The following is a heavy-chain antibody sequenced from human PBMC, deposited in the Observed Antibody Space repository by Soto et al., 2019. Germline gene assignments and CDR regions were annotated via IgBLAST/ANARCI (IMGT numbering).Heavy chain of an antibody. Sequence: QVQLQESGPGLVKPSETLSLTCTVSGASISSDNYYWGWIRQPPGKGLEWIGNIYYSRNTYYNPSLKSRVTLSVDTSKNQFSLRLSSVTAADTAIYFCAGLNTSPRDCEGYYFYDLDVWGHGTTVTVSS. J-gene: IGHJ6*02. CDR1: GASISSDNYY. CDR2: IYYSRNT. D-gene: IGHD2-21*02. V-gene: IGHV4-39*01. CDR3: AGLNTSPRDCEGYYFYDLDV.